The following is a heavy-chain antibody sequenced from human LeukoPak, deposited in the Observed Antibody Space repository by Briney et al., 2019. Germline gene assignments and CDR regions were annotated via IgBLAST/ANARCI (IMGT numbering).Heavy chain of an antibody. CDR2: ISDFDENT. V-gene: IGHV3-23*01. D-gene: IGHD2-2*01. CDR1: GFTFSSYS. CDR3: ARGPEAFDI. Sequence: GGSLRLSCAASGFTFSSYSMNWVRQAPGKGLEWVSSISDFDENTYYADSVKGRFTMSRDNSRNTLYLQMNNLRAEDTAVYYCARGPEAFDIWGQGTMVTVSS. J-gene: IGHJ3*02.